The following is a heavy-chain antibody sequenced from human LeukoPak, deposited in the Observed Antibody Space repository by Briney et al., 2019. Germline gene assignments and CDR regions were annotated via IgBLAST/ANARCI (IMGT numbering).Heavy chain of an antibody. CDR1: GGTFSSYA. Sequence: SVKVSCKASGGTFSSYAISWVRQAPGQGLEWMGRIIPIFGTANYAQKFQGRVTITTDESTSTAYMELRSLRSDDTAVYYCARVDDILTGSRWFDPWGQGTLVTVSS. V-gene: IGHV1-69*05. CDR2: IIPIFGTA. CDR3: ARVDDILTGSRWFDP. J-gene: IGHJ5*02. D-gene: IGHD3-9*01.